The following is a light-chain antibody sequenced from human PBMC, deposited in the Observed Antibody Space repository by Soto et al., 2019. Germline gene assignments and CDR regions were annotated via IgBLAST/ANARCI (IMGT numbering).Light chain of an antibody. Sequence: QAVVTQPPSVSGAPGQRVTISCTGSSSNIGAGYDVHWYQQLPGTAPKLLIYGNSNRPSGVPDRFSGSKSGTSASLAITGLQAEDGADYYCQSYDSSLSGSFGGGTKLPVL. CDR2: GNS. CDR3: QSYDSSLSGS. V-gene: IGLV1-40*01. J-gene: IGLJ2*01. CDR1: SSNIGAGYD.